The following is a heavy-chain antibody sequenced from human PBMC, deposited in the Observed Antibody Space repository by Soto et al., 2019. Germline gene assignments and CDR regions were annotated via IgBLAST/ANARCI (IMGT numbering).Heavy chain of an antibody. J-gene: IGHJ5*02. CDR3: ARGALGYYGGFDP. D-gene: IGHD4-17*01. V-gene: IGHV3-21*01. CDR2: ISSSSSYI. Sequence: EVQLVESGGGLVKPGGSLRLSCAASGFTFSSYSMNWVRQAPGKGLEWVSSISSSSSYIYYADSVKGRFTISRDNAKNSLYLQMNSLRAEDTAVYYCARGALGYYGGFDPWGQGTLVTVSS. CDR1: GFTFSSYS.